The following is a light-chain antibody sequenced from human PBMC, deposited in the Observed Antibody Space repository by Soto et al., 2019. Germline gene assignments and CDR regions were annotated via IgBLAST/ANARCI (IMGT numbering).Light chain of an antibody. CDR1: ENVYINS. J-gene: IGKJ4*01. V-gene: IGKV3-20*01. CDR2: GAA. Sequence: EIVLTQSPGTLSLSPGEGATLSCRASENVYINSLAWYQQKPGQPPRLLIYGAATRASAVPDRFSGSGSGADFTLTITGLEPEDFATYYCQQYNSYPLTFGGGTKVEIK. CDR3: QQYNSYPLT.